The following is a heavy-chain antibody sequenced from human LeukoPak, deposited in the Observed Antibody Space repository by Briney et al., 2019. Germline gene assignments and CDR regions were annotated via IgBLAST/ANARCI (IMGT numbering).Heavy chain of an antibody. CDR3: ARVLRHFDWSPFDY. V-gene: IGHV3-20*04. J-gene: IGHJ4*02. Sequence: GGSLRLSCAASGFTFDDYAMGWVRQGPGRGLEWVSGISWIGSSTGHADSVEGRFTISRDNARNSLYLQMNSLRAEDTAFYYCARVLRHFDWSPFDYWGQGILVTVSS. CDR2: ISWIGSST. D-gene: IGHD3-9*01. CDR1: GFTFDDYA.